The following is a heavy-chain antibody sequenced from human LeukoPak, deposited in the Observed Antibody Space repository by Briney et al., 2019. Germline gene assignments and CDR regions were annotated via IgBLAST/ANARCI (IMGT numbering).Heavy chain of an antibody. V-gene: IGHV3-23*01. CDR2: ISGSGGST. Sequence: PGGSLRLFCAASGFTFSSYAMSWVRQAPGKGLEWVSAISGSGGSTYYADSVKGRFTISRDNSKNTLYLQMNSLRAEDTAVYYCAKPDGGYSDGLDAFDIWGQGTMVTVSS. J-gene: IGHJ3*02. D-gene: IGHD5-18*01. CDR3: AKPDGGYSDGLDAFDI. CDR1: GFTFSSYA.